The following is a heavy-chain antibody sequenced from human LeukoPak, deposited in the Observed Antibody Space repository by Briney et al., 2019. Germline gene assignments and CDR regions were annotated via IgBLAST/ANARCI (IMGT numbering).Heavy chain of an antibody. J-gene: IGHJ4*02. CDR2: ISSSSSTI. CDR1: GFTFSSYS. D-gene: IGHD1-26*01. CDR3: AKDAYSGSSDY. V-gene: IGHV3-48*01. Sequence: GSLRLSCAASGFTFSSYSMNWVRQAPGKGLEWVSYISSSSSTIYYADSVKGRFTISRDNAKNTLYLQMNSLRAEDTAVYYCAKDAYSGSSDYWGQGTLVTVSS.